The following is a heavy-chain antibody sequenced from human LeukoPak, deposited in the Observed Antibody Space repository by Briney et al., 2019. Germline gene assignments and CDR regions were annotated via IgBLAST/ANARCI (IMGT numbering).Heavy chain of an antibody. Sequence: PGGSLRLSCAAAGFTFSSYWMSWVRQLPGKGLEWVANIRQDGSEKYYVDSVKGRFTISRDNAKNTLYLQMNSLRAEDTAVYYCARAGYTYGTLYFWGQGTRVTVSS. CDR2: IRQDGSEK. D-gene: IGHD5-18*01. V-gene: IGHV3-7*01. J-gene: IGHJ4*02. CDR1: GFTFSSYW. CDR3: ARAGYTYGTLYF.